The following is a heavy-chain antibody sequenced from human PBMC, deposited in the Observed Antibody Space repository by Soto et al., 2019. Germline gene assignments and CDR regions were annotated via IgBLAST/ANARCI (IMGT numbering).Heavy chain of an antibody. CDR1: GFTFSTYD. CDR3: ARGLKWGRPDAFDL. J-gene: IGHJ3*01. CDR2: IGTAGDT. Sequence: GGSLRLSCAASGFTFSTYDMHWVRQATGKRLEWVSAIGTAGDTYYPGSVKGRFTISRENAKNSLYLQMNSLRADDTAVYYCARGLKWGRPDAFDLWGQGTMVTVSS. V-gene: IGHV3-13*01. D-gene: IGHD1-26*01.